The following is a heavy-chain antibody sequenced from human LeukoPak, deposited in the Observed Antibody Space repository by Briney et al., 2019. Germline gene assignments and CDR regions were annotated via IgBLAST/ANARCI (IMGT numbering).Heavy chain of an antibody. CDR3: ARRSYSDWYFDL. D-gene: IGHD3-10*01. V-gene: IGHV4-4*07. J-gene: IGHJ2*01. Sequence: SETLSLTCTVSGGSISIYHWSWIRQPAGKGLEWIGRIKTSGSTNYNPSLKSRVTMSVDTSKNQFSLKLSSVTAADTAVYYCARRSYSDWYFDLWGRGTLVTVSS. CDR1: GGSISIYH. CDR2: IKTSGST.